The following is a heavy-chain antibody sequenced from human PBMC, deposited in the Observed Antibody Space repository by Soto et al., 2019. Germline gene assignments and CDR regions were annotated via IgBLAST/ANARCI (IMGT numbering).Heavy chain of an antibody. Sequence: GSLRLSCAGSGFIFKNYALNWVRQAPGKGLEWVASITRDGYNKYYADSVKGRFTISRDNSRDTLSLQMTALTIEDSSVYYCTKSSGGSSSVGMDYWGQGTRVTVSS. J-gene: IGHJ4*02. CDR1: GFIFKNYA. V-gene: IGHV3-30*04. CDR2: ITRDGYNK. D-gene: IGHD6-6*01. CDR3: TKSSGGSSSVGMDY.